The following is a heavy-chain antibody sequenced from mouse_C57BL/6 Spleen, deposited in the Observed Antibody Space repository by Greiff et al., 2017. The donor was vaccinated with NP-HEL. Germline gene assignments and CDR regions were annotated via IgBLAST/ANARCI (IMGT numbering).Heavy chain of an antibody. CDR1: GFTFSDYG. D-gene: IGHD1-1*01. CDR3: ARRELLRYAMDY. Sequence: EVKLVESGGGLVKPGGSLKLSCAASGFTFSDYGMHWVRQAPEKGLEWVAYISSGSSTIYYADTVKGRFTISRDNAKNTLFLQMTSLRSEDTAMYYCARRELLRYAMDYWGQGTSVTVSS. V-gene: IGHV5-17*01. CDR2: ISSGSSTI. J-gene: IGHJ4*01.